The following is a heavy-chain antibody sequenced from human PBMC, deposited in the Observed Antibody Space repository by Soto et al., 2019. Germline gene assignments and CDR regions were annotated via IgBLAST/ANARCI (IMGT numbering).Heavy chain of an antibody. CDR3: ARAPRAYCSSTSCYLDY. D-gene: IGHD2-2*01. CDR1: GGSISSGGYY. CDR2: IYYSGST. J-gene: IGHJ4*02. Sequence: SETLSLTCTVSGGSISSGGYYWSWIRQHPGKGLEWIGYIYYSGSTYYNPSLKSRVTISVDTSKNQFSLKLSSVTAADTAVYYCARAPRAYCSSTSCYLDYWGQGTLVTV. V-gene: IGHV4-31*03.